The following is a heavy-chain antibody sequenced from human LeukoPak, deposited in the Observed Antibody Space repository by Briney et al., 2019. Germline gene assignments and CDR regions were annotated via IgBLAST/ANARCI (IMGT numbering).Heavy chain of an antibody. CDR1: GGSISSSSYY. J-gene: IGHJ3*02. V-gene: IGHV4-30-4*08. Sequence: SETLSLTCTVSGGSISSSSYYWGWIRQPPGKGLEWIGYIYYSGSTYYNPSLKSRVTISVDTSKNQFSLKLSSVTAADTAVYYCARFQSKMGSDAFDIWGQGTMVTVSS. CDR3: ARFQSKMGSDAFDI. CDR2: IYYSGST. D-gene: IGHD5-24*01.